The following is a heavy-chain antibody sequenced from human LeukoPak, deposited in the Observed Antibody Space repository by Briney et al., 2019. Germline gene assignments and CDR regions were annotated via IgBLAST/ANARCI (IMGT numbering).Heavy chain of an antibody. CDR2: IFYSGST. CDR1: GDSISSGDYY. CDR3: AKSIGYGLVDI. Sequence: PSETLSLTCTVSGDSISSGDYYWGWIRQPPEKRQEWIGNIFYSGSTYYSPSLKRRVTISLDTSRNQFPLKLNSVTAADTAVYYCAKSIGYGLVDIWGQGTVVTVSS. V-gene: IGHV4-39*06. J-gene: IGHJ3*02. D-gene: IGHD3-10*01.